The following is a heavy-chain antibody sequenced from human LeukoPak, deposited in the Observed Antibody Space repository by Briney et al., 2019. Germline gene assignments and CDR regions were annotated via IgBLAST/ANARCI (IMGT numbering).Heavy chain of an antibody. CDR1: GFTFSSYA. V-gene: IGHV3-23*01. CDR3: APVRYSYGYGY. D-gene: IGHD5-18*01. J-gene: IGHJ4*02. CDR2: IGGSGGST. Sequence: GSLRLSCAASGFTFSSYAMSWVRQAPGKGLEWVSAIGGSGGSTYYADSVKGRFTISRDNSKNTLYLQMNSLRAEDTAVYYCAPVRYSYGYGYWGQGTLVTVSS.